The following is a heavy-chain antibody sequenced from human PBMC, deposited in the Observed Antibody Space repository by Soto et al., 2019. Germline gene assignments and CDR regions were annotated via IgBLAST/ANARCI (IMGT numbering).Heavy chain of an antibody. V-gene: IGHV4-59*08. CDR2: IYYGGSA. CDR1: GGSISTYY. Sequence: QVQLQESGPGLVKPSETLSLTCTVSGGSISTYYWNWIRQPPGKGLEWIGYIYYGGSANYNPSLKSRVTISVDTSKKQFSRKLSSVTAADTAVYYCARGGHCTNGVCSALDYWGQGTLVTVSS. CDR3: ARGGHCTNGVCSALDY. D-gene: IGHD2-8*01. J-gene: IGHJ4*02.